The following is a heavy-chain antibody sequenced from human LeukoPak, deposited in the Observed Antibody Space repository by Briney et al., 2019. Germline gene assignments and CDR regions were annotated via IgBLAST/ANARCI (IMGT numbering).Heavy chain of an antibody. V-gene: IGHV4-38-2*02. CDR3: ARTYYDVLTGYYSGGGPFDY. J-gene: IGHJ4*02. CDR2: IYHSGST. D-gene: IGHD3-9*01. Sequence: SETLSLTCTVSGYSISSGYYWGWIRQPPGKGLEWIGSIYHSGSTYYNPSLKSRVTISVDTSKNQFSLKLSSVPAADTAVYYCARTYYDVLTGYYSGGGPFDYWGQGTLVTVSS. CDR1: GYSISSGYY.